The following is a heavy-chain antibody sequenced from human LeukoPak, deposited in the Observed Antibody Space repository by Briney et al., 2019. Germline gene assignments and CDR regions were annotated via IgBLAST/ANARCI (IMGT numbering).Heavy chain of an antibody. D-gene: IGHD3-22*01. CDR3: ARDYYDSSGFGAFDI. V-gene: IGHV1-2*02. Sequence: ASVKVSCKASGYTFTACYIHWVRQAPGQGLEWMGWINTNSGGTNYAQKFQGRVTMTRNTSISTVYMELSRLRSDDTAVYYCARDYYDSSGFGAFDIWGQGTMVTVSS. CDR1: GYTFTACY. CDR2: INTNSGGT. J-gene: IGHJ3*02.